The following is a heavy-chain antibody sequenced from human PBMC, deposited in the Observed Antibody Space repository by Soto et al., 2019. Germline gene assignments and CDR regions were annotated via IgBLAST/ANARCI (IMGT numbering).Heavy chain of an antibody. D-gene: IGHD3-3*01. CDR3: AADGGDFWSGYYTAYYYYGMDV. CDR1: GCTFPSSA. Sequence: AAAVKVSFKAYGCTFPSSAVQWVGQSRAQRLDGIGRIVVDSGNTNYAQKFQERVTITRDMSTSTAYMELSSLRSEDTAVYYCAADGGDFWSGYYTAYYYYGMDVWGQGTTVTVSS. CDR2: IVVDSGNT. J-gene: IGHJ6*02. V-gene: IGHV1-58*01.